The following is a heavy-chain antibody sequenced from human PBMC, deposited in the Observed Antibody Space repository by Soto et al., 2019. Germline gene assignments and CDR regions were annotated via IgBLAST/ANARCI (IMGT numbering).Heavy chain of an antibody. V-gene: IGHV4-59*12. D-gene: IGHD3-22*01. CDR1: GGSISSYY. CDR3: ARTGKFYYHDNSGLPFDP. J-gene: IGHJ5*02. Sequence: SETLSLTCTVSGGSISSYYWSWIRQPPGKGLEWIGYIYYSGSTNYNPSLKSRVTISVDKSKNQFSPKLKSVTAADTAVYFCARTGKFYYHDNSGLPFDPWGQGTLVTVSS. CDR2: IYYSGST.